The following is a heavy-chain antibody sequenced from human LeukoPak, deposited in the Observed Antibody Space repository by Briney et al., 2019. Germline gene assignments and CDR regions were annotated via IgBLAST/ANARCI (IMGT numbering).Heavy chain of an antibody. J-gene: IGHJ4*02. CDR1: GFTVGSNY. CDR3: ARGSAGISNNYFDY. D-gene: IGHD6-13*01. Sequence: GGSLRLSCAASGFTVGSNYMNWVRQAPGKGLEWVSVIYSGGITYYADSVKGRFTISRDNSKNTLNLQMNSLRAEDTAVYYCARGSAGISNNYFDYWGQGNLVTVSS. V-gene: IGHV3-66*01. CDR2: IYSGGIT.